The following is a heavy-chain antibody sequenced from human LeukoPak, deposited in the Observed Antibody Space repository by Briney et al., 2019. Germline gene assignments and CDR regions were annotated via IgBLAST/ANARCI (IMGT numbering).Heavy chain of an antibody. CDR2: IYHSGST. CDR3: ARRYDFSSGWFPHWFDP. J-gene: IGHJ5*02. Sequence: SETLSLTCAVSGYSISSGYYWGWIRPPPGKGLEWIGSIYHSGSTYYNPSLKSRVTISVDTPKNQFSLKLSSVTAADTAVYYCARRYDFSSGWFPHWFDPWGQGTLVTVSS. CDR1: GYSISSGYY. D-gene: IGHD6-19*01. V-gene: IGHV4-38-2*01.